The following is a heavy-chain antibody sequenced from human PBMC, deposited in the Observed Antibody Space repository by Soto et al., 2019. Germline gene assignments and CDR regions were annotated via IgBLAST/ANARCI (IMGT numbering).Heavy chain of an antibody. CDR2: IYYSGST. D-gene: IGHD3-3*01. CDR3: AREDTSYDFWSGSYYYGMDV. J-gene: IGHJ6*02. V-gene: IGHV4-39*02. Sequence: AETLSLTCTVSGGSIISSSYYCFCIRQPPWNGLELIGSIYYSGSTYYNPSLKSRVTISVDTSKNQFSLKLSSVTAADTAVYYCAREDTSYDFWSGSYYYGMDVWGQGTTVTVSS. CDR1: GGSIISSSYY.